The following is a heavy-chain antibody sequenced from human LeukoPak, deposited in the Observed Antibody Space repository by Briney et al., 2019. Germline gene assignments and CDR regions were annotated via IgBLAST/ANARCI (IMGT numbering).Heavy chain of an antibody. J-gene: IGHJ4*02. CDR1: GFTFSSYW. V-gene: IGHV3-23*01. Sequence: GGSLRLSCAASGFTFSSYWMSWVRQAPGKGLEWVSAISGSGGSTYYADSVKGRFTISRDNSKNTLYLQMNSLRAEDTAVYYCAKARYSSSWGFDYWGQGTLVTVSS. CDR2: ISGSGGST. CDR3: AKARYSSSWGFDY. D-gene: IGHD6-13*01.